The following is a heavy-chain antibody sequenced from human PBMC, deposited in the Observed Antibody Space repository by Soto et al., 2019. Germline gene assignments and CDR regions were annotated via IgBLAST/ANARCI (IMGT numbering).Heavy chain of an antibody. D-gene: IGHD6-13*01. CDR1: GYTFTNYA. Sequence: QVQLVQSGAEVKKPGASVKVSCKASGYTFTNYAFSWVRQAPGQGLEWMGWISAYNGNTNYPQKLQGRVTMTTDTSTSTAYTELRSLRSDDTAVYYCARDLAATGPFDCWGQGTLVTVSS. CDR3: ARDLAATGPFDC. CDR2: ISAYNGNT. J-gene: IGHJ4*02. V-gene: IGHV1-18*01.